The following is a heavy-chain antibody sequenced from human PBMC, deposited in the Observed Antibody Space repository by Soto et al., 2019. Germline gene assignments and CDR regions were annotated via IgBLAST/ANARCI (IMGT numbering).Heavy chain of an antibody. CDR3: ARDLTPITIFGVVPRAAYYYGMDV. CDR2: INAGNGNT. D-gene: IGHD3-3*01. Sequence: ASVKVSCKASGYTFTSYAMHWVRQAPGQRLEWMGWINAGNGNTNYSQKFQGRVTITRDTSASTAYMELSSLRSEDTAVYYCARDLTPITIFGVVPRAAYYYGMDVWGQGTTVTVSS. CDR1: GYTFTSYA. V-gene: IGHV1-3*01. J-gene: IGHJ6*02.